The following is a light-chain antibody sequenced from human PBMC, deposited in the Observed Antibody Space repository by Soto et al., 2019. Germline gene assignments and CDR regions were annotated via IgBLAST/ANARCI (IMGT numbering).Light chain of an antibody. Sequence: QSVLTQPPSASGTPGQRVTMSCFGSSSNIGSNYVYWYQQLPGAAPKLLIYTNNQRPSGVPDRFSGSKSGTSASLAISGLRSEDEADYYCAAWDDSLSGYVFGTGT. V-gene: IGLV1-47*01. CDR3: AAWDDSLSGYV. J-gene: IGLJ1*01. CDR1: SSNIGSNY. CDR2: TNN.